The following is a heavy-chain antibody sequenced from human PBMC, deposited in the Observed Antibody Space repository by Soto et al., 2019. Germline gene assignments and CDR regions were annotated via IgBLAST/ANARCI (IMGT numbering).Heavy chain of an antibody. J-gene: IGHJ4*02. CDR1: GFTFSSNS. V-gene: IGHV3-48*02. D-gene: IGHD3-3*01. Sequence: EVEVVESGGGLVQPGGSLRLSCAASGFTFSSNSMNWVRQAPGKGLEWISDISSSGSTIYADSVKGRCTIYRDNATHSLYLQMISLRDEDTAVYYCARVIWRCQLTSDLWGQGTLVTVSS. CDR2: ISSSGSTI. CDR3: ARVIWRCQLTSDL.